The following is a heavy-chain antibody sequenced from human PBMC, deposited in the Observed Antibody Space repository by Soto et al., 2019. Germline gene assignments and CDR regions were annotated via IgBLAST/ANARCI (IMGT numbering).Heavy chain of an antibody. D-gene: IGHD6-19*01. V-gene: IGHV1-69*01. CDR2: IIPIFGTA. Sequence: QVPLVQSGAEVKKPGSSVKVSCKASGGTFSSYAISWVRQAPGQGLEWMGGIIPIFGTANYAQKFQGRVTITADESTSTAYMELSSLRSEDTAVYYCARLNSSGWYFPNYYGMDVWGQGTTVTVSS. CDR3: ARLNSSGWYFPNYYGMDV. CDR1: GGTFSSYA. J-gene: IGHJ6*02.